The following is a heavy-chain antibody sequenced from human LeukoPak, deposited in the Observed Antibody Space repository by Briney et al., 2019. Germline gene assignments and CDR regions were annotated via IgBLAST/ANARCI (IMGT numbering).Heavy chain of an antibody. Sequence: SETLSLTCTVSGYSISSGYYWGWIRQPPGRELEWIASIYYRGSTHYNPSLASLKSRVTISGDTSKNQFSLTLSSVTAADTAVYYCARVSGITMIVVVQSDGFDIWGQGTMVSVSS. CDR3: ARVSGITMIVVVQSDGFDI. D-gene: IGHD3-22*01. CDR2: IYYRGST. V-gene: IGHV4-38-2*02. J-gene: IGHJ3*02. CDR1: GYSISSGYY.